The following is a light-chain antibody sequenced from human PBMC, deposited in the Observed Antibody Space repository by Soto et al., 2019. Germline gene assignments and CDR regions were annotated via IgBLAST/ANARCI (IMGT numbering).Light chain of an antibody. Sequence: SALTQPASVSGSPGQSIAISCTGTSSDVGGYNYVSWYQHHPGKVPQIMIYDVSSRPSGVSDRFSGSKSGNTASLTISGLQAEDEADYYCRSYTSSNTYVVGTGTKVTVL. CDR3: RSYTSSNTYV. CDR2: DVS. J-gene: IGLJ1*01. V-gene: IGLV2-14*03. CDR1: SSDVGGYNY.